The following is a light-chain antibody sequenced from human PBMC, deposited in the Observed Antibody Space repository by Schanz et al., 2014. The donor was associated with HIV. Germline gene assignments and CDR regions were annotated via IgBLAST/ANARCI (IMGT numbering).Light chain of an antibody. V-gene: IGLV1-40*01. CDR3: QSYDSSLSGIL. Sequence: QSVLTQPPSVSGAPGQRVTISCNGSSSNIGAGYDVHWYQQLPGTAPKLLIYGNSNRPSGVPDRFSGSKSGTSASLAITGLQAEDEADYYCQSYDSSLSGILFGGGTKLTVL. CDR2: GNS. J-gene: IGLJ2*01. CDR1: SSNIGAGYD.